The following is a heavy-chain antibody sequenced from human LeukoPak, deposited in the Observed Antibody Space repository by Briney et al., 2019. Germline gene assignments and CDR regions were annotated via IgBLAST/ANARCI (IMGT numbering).Heavy chain of an antibody. CDR1: GYTSTTYG. CDR2: ISGYNGNT. J-gene: IGHJ4*02. V-gene: IGHV1-18*01. CDR3: ARGNHLSYFDY. D-gene: IGHD1-14*01. Sequence: ASVKVSCKASGYTSTTYGISWVRQAPGQGLEWMGWISGYNGNTNYAQKFQGRVTMTTDTSTSTAYMDLRSLRSDDTAVYYCARGNHLSYFDYWGQGTLVTVSS.